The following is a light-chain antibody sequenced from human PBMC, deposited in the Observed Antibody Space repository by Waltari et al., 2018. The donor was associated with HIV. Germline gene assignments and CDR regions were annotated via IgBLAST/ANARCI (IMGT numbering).Light chain of an antibody. CDR3: LLYYGGAQRYG. J-gene: IGLJ1*01. Sequence: QTVVTQEPSLTVSPGGTVTLTCASSTGAVTSGNSPNWFQQKPGQAPRGLIYSTSNKNSGTPAGLSGSLLGGKAALTLSGVQREDEAEYYCLLYYGGAQRYGFGTGTKVTVL. CDR1: TGAVTSGNS. CDR2: STS. V-gene: IGLV7-43*01.